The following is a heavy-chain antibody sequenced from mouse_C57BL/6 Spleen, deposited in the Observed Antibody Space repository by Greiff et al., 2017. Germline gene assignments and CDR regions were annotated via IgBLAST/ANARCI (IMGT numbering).Heavy chain of an antibody. CDR3: ARNPLYYGSSPTGNY. J-gene: IGHJ2*01. CDR1: GYAFTNYL. D-gene: IGHD1-1*01. CDR2: INPGSGGT. V-gene: IGHV1-54*01. Sequence: QVQLQQSGAELVRPGTSVKVSCKASGYAFTNYLIEWVKQRPGQGLEWIGVINPGSGGTNYNEKFKGKATLTADKSSSTAYMQLSSLTSEDSAVYFCARNPLYYGSSPTGNYWGQGTTLTVSS.